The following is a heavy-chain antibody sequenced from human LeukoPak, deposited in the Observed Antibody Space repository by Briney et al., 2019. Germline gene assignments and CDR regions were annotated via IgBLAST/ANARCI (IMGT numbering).Heavy chain of an antibody. Sequence: GGSLRLSCAASGFTFDDYAMHWVRQAPGKGLEWVSGISWNSGSIGYADSVKGRFTISRDNAKNSLYLQMNSLRAEDTAVYYCARVGIAAAGTHGAYYGMDVWGQGTTVTVSS. CDR1: GFTFDDYA. J-gene: IGHJ6*02. CDR2: ISWNSGSI. D-gene: IGHD6-13*01. V-gene: IGHV3-9*01. CDR3: ARVGIAAAGTHGAYYGMDV.